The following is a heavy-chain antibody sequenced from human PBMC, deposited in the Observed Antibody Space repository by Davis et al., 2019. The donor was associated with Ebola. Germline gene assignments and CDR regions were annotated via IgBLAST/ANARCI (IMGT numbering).Heavy chain of an antibody. J-gene: IGHJ4*02. CDR1: GYTFTNYY. D-gene: IGHD6-19*01. V-gene: IGHV1-2*06. CDR3: ATGIAVAGTFEDY. CDR2: INPNSGGT. Sequence: ASVKVSCKASGYTFTNYYMHWVRQAPGQGLEWMGRINPNSGGTNYAQKFQGRVTMTRDTSISTAYMELSRLRSDDTAVYYCATGIAVAGTFEDYWGQGTLVTVSS.